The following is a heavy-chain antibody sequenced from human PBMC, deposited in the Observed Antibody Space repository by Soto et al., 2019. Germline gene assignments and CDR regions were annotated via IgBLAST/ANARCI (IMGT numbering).Heavy chain of an antibody. CDR2: ISAYNGNT. V-gene: IGHV1-18*01. J-gene: IGHJ4*02. D-gene: IGHD4-17*01. CDR3: ARDLHGDPYY. CDR1: GGTFSFYT. Sequence: ASVKVSCNASGGTFSFYTISLVRQAPGQGLEWMGWISAYNGNTNYAQKLQGRVTMTTDTSTSTAYMELRSLRSDDTAVYYCARDLHGDPYYWGQGTLVTVSS.